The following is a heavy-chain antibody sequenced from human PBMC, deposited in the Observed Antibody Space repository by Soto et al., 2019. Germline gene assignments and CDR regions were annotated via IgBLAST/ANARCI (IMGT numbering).Heavy chain of an antibody. CDR1: GYTFTGYF. V-gene: IGHV1-2*02. J-gene: IGHJ4*02. D-gene: IGHD2-2*01. CDR3: ARSLPERNCSSPSCRFES. Sequence: ASVTVSCKTAGYTFTGYFIHLVRQAPGQGLQWMGWINPNTGATKYSQKFQVRVTMTRDTSISTAHMEMRTLRSDDTAVYYCARSLPERNCSSPSCRFESWGQGTLVTSPQ. CDR2: INPNTGAT.